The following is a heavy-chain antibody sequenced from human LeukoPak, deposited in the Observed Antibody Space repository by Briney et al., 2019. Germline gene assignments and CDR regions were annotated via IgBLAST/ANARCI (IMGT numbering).Heavy chain of an antibody. CDR2: INHSGST. Sequence: PSQTLSLTCTVSGGSISSGDYYWSWIRQPPGKGLEWIGEINHSGSTNYNPSLKSRVTISVDTSKNQFSLKLSSVTAADTAVYYCHFSPEDSSGYYYGLREDAFDIWGQGTMVTVSS. D-gene: IGHD3-22*01. CDR1: GGSISSGDYY. V-gene: IGHV4-30-4*03. J-gene: IGHJ3*02. CDR3: HFSPEDSSGYYYGLREDAFDI.